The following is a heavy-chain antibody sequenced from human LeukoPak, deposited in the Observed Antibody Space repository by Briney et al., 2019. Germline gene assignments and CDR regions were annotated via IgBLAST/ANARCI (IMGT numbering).Heavy chain of an antibody. J-gene: IGHJ5*02. CDR1: GFTFSNYE. V-gene: IGHV3-48*03. CDR3: ARVNYYDSSP. D-gene: IGHD3-22*01. CDR2: ISSSGSTI. Sequence: GGSLRLSCAVSGFTFSNYEMNWVRQAPGKGLEWVSYISSSGSTIYYADSVKGRFTISRDNAKNSLYLQMNSLRAEDTAVYYCARVNYYDSSPWGQGTLVTVSS.